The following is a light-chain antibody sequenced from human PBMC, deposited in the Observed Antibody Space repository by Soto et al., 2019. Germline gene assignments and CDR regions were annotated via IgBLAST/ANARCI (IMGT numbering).Light chain of an antibody. J-gene: IGKJ4*01. V-gene: IGKV3-11*01. CDR1: QSVSSY. CDR2: DAS. CDR3: QQRSDWPLT. Sequence: EIVLTQSPATLSLSPGERATLSCRASQSVSSYLAWYQQKPGQAPRLLIYDASNRATGIPARFSGSWSGTNFTLTTSGLEPEDFAVYYCQQRSDWPLTFGGGGKVDIK.